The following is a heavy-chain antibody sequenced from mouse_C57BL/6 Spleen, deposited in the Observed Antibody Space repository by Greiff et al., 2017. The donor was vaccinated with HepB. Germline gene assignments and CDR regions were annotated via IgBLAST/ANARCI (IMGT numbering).Heavy chain of an antibody. D-gene: IGHD2-5*01. CDR2: ISNLAYSI. V-gene: IGHV5-15*04. Sequence: EVKVEESGGGLVQPGGSLKLSCAASGFTFSDYGMAWVRQAPRKGPEWVAFISNLAYSIYYADTVTGRFTISRENAKNTLYLEMSSLRSEDTAMYYCARQYSNYEAWFAYWGQGTLVTVSA. J-gene: IGHJ3*01. CDR1: GFTFSDYG. CDR3: ARQYSNYEAWFAY.